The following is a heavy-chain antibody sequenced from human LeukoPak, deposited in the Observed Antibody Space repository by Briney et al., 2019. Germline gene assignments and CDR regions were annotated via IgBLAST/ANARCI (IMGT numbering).Heavy chain of an antibody. CDR2: IYSGDSDT. V-gene: IGHV5-51*01. J-gene: IGHJ4*02. CDR1: GYSFTSHW. CDR3: ASPYYNILTGYYIDY. Sequence: GESLKIPCKGSGYSFTSHWIGWVRQVPGKGLEWMGIIYSGDSDTRYSPSFQGQVTISADKSISTAYLQWSSLKASDTAMYYCASPYYNILTGYYIDYWGQGTLVTVSS. D-gene: IGHD3-9*01.